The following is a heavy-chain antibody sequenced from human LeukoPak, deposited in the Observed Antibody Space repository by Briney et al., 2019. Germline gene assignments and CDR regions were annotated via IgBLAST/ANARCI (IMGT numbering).Heavy chain of an antibody. CDR2: IIPILGIA. V-gene: IGHV1-69*04. D-gene: IGHD6-13*01. CDR1: GGTFSSYA. Sequence: GSSVKVSCKASGGTFSSYAISWVRQAPGQGLEWMGRIIPILGIANYAQKFQGRVTITADKSTSTAYMELSSLRSEDTAVYYCATSSSKRYYYYYYMDVWGKGTTVTVSS. J-gene: IGHJ6*03. CDR3: ATSSSKRYYYYYYMDV.